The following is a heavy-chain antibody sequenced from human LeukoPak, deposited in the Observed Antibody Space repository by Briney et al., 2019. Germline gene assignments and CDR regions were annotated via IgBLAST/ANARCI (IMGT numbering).Heavy chain of an antibody. V-gene: IGHV3-21*01. Sequence: GGSLRLSCAASGFTFSSYSMNWVRQAPGTGLEWVSSISSTSSYIHYADSVKGRFTISRDNAENSLFLQMNSLRAEDTAVYYCARVRGGNGYSDYWGQGILVTVSS. CDR3: ARVRGGNGYSDY. CDR1: GFTFSSYS. J-gene: IGHJ4*02. CDR2: ISSTSSYI. D-gene: IGHD3-22*01.